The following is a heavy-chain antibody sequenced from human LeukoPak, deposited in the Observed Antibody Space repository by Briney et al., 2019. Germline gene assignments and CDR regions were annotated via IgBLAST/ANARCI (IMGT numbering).Heavy chain of an antibody. V-gene: IGHV4-59*01. D-gene: IGHD2-15*01. CDR1: GGSISSYY. J-gene: IGHJ4*02. CDR2: MFYSGIT. Sequence: PSETLSLTCTVSGGSISSYYWSWIRQPPGKGLEWIGYMFYSGITNYNPSLKSRVTISVDTSKNQFSLKLSSVTAVDTAAYYCARDGPDCSGGSCYGYWGQGTLVTVSS. CDR3: ARDGPDCSGGSCYGY.